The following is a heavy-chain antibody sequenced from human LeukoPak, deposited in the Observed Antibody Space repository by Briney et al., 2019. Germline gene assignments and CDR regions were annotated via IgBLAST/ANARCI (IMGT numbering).Heavy chain of an antibody. CDR2: ISSSSSHI. Sequence: GGSLRLSCVTSGFAFSNYSMNWVRQAPGKGLEWVSSISSSSSHIYYADSVKGRFTISRDNAKNSLYLQMNSLRAEDTAVYYCAREVAVAGSFDYWGQGTLDTVSS. D-gene: IGHD6-19*01. V-gene: IGHV3-21*01. CDR1: GFAFSNYS. CDR3: AREVAVAGSFDY. J-gene: IGHJ4*02.